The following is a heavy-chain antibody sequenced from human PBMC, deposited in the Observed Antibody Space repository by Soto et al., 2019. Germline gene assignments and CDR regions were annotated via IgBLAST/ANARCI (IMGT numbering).Heavy chain of an antibody. CDR1: GGSISSGDYY. CDR3: ARSGGNSPWEFDY. D-gene: IGHD2-21*02. V-gene: IGHV4-30-4*01. J-gene: IGHJ4*02. Sequence: QVQLQESGPGLVKPSQTLSLTCTVSGGSISSGDYYWSWIRQPPGKGLEWIGYIYYSGSTYYNPSRKSRVTISVDTSKNQFSLKLSSVTAADTAVYYCARSGGNSPWEFDYWGQGTLVTVSS. CDR2: IYYSGST.